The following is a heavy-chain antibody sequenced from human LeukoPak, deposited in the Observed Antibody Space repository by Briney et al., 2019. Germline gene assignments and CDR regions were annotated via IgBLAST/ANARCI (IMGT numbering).Heavy chain of an antibody. CDR1: GFTFSSSG. CDR2: ISYDGNNK. Sequence: GRSLRLSCAASGFTFSSSGMHWVRQAPGKGLEWVSVISYDGNNKYYADSVKGRFTISRDNSKNTLYLQMNSLRAEDTAVYYCAKDRSNPITMIVEVSTPYYFDYWRPGTLVTVSS. CDR3: AKDRSNPITMIVEVSTPYYFDY. D-gene: IGHD3-22*01. V-gene: IGHV3-30*18. J-gene: IGHJ4*02.